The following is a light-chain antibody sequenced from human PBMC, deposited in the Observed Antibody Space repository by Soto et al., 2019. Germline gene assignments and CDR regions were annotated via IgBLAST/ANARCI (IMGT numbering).Light chain of an antibody. CDR3: QQYSSYWT. CDR2: WAS. Sequence: IGIAPGRESLSMSVGEVATIKCKSSQIFLYSSNNKNYLAWYQQKPGQPPKLLIYWASTRESGVHDRFSVSGSGTDFTLTISSLQPDDFATYYCQQYSSYWTFAQGTKVDIK. J-gene: IGKJ1*01. V-gene: IGKV4-1*01. CDR1: QIFLYSSNNKNY.